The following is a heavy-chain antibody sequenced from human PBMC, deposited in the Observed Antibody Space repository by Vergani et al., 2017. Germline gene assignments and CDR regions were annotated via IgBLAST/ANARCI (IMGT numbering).Heavy chain of an antibody. CDR3: AKDLPNYYGSGSSYGMDV. V-gene: IGHV3-30*18. CDR1: GFTFSSYG. D-gene: IGHD3-10*01. Sequence: QVQLVESGGGVVQPGRSLRLSCAASGFTFSSYGMHWVRQAPGKGLEWVAVISYDGSNKYYADSVKGRFTISRDNSKNTLYLQMNSLRAEDTAVYYCAKDLPNYYGSGSSYGMDVWGQGP. J-gene: IGHJ6*02. CDR2: ISYDGSNK.